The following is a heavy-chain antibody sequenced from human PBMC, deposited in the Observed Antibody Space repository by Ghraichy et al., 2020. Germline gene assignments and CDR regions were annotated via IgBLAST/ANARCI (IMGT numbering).Heavy chain of an antibody. D-gene: IGHD4-17*01. Sequence: LTCAVYGGSFLFSSWSWIRQPPGKGLEWIGEINHSGSTNYNPSLKSRVTISVDTSKNQFSLKLSSVTAADTAVYYCARPATVTTADYWGQGTLVTVSS. CDR3: ARPATVTTADY. J-gene: IGHJ4*02. V-gene: IGHV4-34*01. CDR2: INHSGST. CDR1: GGSFLFSS.